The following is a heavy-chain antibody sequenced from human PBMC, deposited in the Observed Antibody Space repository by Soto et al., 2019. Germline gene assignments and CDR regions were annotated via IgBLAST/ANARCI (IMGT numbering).Heavy chain of an antibody. CDR3: AKDARGGYYYFDS. CDR2: ISFDESDK. J-gene: IGHJ4*02. CDR1: GFTFSYSG. D-gene: IGHD5-12*01. Sequence: QVQLVESGGGVVQPGRSLRLSCAASGFTFSYSGMQWVRQAPSKGLEWVAVISFDESDKYYADSVKGRFTISRDNAKNTVHLQMNSLRAEDTAVYYCAKDARGGYYYFDSWGQGTLVTVSS. V-gene: IGHV3-30*18.